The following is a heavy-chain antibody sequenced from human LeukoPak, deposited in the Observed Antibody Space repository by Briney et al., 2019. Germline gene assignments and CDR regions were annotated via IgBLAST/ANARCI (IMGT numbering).Heavy chain of an antibody. V-gene: IGHV3-9*01. CDR3: AKDSVQYYYDSSGLLDY. CDR2: ISWNSGSI. Sequence: PGGSLRLSCAASGFTFDDYAMHWVRQAPGKGLEWVSGISWNSGSIGYADSVKGRFTISRDNAKNSLYLQMNSLRAEDTALYYCAKDSVQYYYDSSGLLDYWGQGTLVTVSS. J-gene: IGHJ4*02. CDR1: GFTFDDYA. D-gene: IGHD3-22*01.